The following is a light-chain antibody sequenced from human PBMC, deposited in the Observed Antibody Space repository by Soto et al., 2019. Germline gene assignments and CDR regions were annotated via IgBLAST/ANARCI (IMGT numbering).Light chain of an antibody. Sequence: EIVLTQSPGALSLSPGERATLSCRASQSVSSYLAWYQQKPGQAPRPLIYDASNRATGIPARFSGSGSGTDFTLTISSLEPEDFAVYYCQQRSNWPPVLTFGGGTKVDIK. V-gene: IGKV3-11*01. J-gene: IGKJ4*01. CDR2: DAS. CDR3: QQRSNWPPVLT. CDR1: QSVSSY.